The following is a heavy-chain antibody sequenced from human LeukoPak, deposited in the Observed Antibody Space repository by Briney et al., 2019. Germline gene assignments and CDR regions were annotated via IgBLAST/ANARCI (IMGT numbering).Heavy chain of an antibody. CDR3: ARARGYDILTGYYMPDYYYYGMDV. J-gene: IGHJ6*02. CDR2: IYYSGTA. D-gene: IGHD3-9*01. CDR1: GGSLSSTSYY. V-gene: IGHV4-39*07. Sequence: SSETLSLTCTVSGGSLSSTSYYWGWIRQPPGKGLEWIGSIYYSGTAYYNPSLKSRVTISADTSKSQFSLKLSSVTAADTAVYYCARARGYDILTGYYMPDYYYYGMDVWGQGTTVTVSS.